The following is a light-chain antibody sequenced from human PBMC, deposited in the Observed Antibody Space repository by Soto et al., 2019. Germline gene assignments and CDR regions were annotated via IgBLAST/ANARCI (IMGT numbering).Light chain of an antibody. Sequence: QSVLTQPPSVSEAPRQRVTISCSGGSFNIGNNAVKWYQQLPGKAPKLLIYSNNLLASGVSDRFSGSKSGTSASLAISGLKSADEADYYCAAWDDSLNVRLFGGGTKLTVL. CDR3: AAWDDSLNVRL. J-gene: IGLJ2*01. CDR1: SFNIGNNA. CDR2: SNN. V-gene: IGLV1-36*01.